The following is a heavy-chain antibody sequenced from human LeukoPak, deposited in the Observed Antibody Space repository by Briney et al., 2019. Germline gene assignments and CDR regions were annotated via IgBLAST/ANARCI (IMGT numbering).Heavy chain of an antibody. D-gene: IGHD5/OR15-5a*01. CDR2: INPHSRAT. CDR3: VTTSVTHTRDP. CDR1: VNDFSDFY. J-gene: IGHJ5*02. V-gene: IGHV1-2*02. Sequence: ASVKVSCKASVNDFSDFYFNRVRQAPWRGLEWVGWINPHSRATHYAQRFRGRVTMEASISTGYMELNSLTSDDTAVYYCVTTSVTHTRDPWGQGTLVTVSS.